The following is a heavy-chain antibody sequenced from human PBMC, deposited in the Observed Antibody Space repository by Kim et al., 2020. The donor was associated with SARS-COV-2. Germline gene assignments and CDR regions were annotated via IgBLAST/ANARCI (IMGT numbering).Heavy chain of an antibody. CDR1: GGSISSGGYY. Sequence: SETLSLTCTVSGGSISSGGYYWSWIRQHPGKGLEWIGYIYYSGSTYYNLSLKSRVTISVDTSKNQFSLKLSSVTAADTAVYYCARGQGIITMIVVFVGAFDVWGQGTLVTVSP. CDR2: IYYSGST. D-gene: IGHD3-22*01. CDR3: ARGQGIITMIVVFVGAFDV. J-gene: IGHJ4*02. V-gene: IGHV4-31*03.